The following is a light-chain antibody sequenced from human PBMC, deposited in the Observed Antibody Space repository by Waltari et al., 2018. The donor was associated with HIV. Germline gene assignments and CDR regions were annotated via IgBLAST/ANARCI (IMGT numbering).Light chain of an antibody. V-gene: IGLV2-14*03. CDR3: SSYSRSNTLV. CDR1: SSDVGDHNS. J-gene: IGLJ1*01. Sequence: SALTQPASVSGSPGQSITLSCTGTSSDVGDHNSVSWYQQHPGKAPTLMIYAVNDRPSGISDRFSGSKSGNTASLTISGLRAEDEADYYCSSYSRSNTLVFGSGTKVTVL. CDR2: AVN.